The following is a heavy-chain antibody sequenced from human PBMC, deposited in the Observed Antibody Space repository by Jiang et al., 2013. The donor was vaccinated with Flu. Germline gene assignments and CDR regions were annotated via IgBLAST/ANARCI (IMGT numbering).Heavy chain of an antibody. CDR2: MNPNSGNT. CDR1: GYTFTSYD. J-gene: IGHJ6*02. Sequence: SGAEVKKPGASVKVSCKASGYTFTSYDINWVRQATGQGLEWMGWMNPNSGNTGYAQKFQGRVTMTRNTSISTAYMELSSLRSEDTAVYYCARPHCSSTSCYVNTGDEYGMDVWGQGTTVTVSS. CDR3: ARPHCSSTSCYVNTGDEYGMDV. D-gene: IGHD2-2*01. V-gene: IGHV1-8*01.